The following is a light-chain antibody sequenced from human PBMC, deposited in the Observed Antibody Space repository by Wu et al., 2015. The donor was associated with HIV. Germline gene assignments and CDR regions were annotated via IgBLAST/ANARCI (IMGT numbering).Light chain of an antibody. J-gene: IGKJ1*01. CDR2: EAS. Sequence: DIQMTQSPSTLSASVGDRVTITCRASQGIGNWLAWYQQKPGKAPKFLIYEASTLETGVPSRFSGSGSGTEFTLTISSLQPDDFATYYCLQDYNYPWTFGQGTKVEI. CDR3: LQDYNYPWT. V-gene: IGKV1-5*03. CDR1: QGIGNW.